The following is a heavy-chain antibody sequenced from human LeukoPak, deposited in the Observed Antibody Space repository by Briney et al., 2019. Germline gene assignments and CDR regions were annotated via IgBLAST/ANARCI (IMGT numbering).Heavy chain of an antibody. Sequence: SETLSLTCTVSGGSISSSSYYWGWIRQPPGKGLEWIGSIYYSGSTYYNPSLKSRVTISVDTSKNQFSLKLSSVTAADTAVYYCARGLYYYDSSGYYYNWFDPWGQGTLVTVSS. CDR3: ARGLYYYDSSGYYYNWFDP. CDR1: GGSISSSSYY. D-gene: IGHD3-22*01. J-gene: IGHJ5*02. CDR2: IYYSGST. V-gene: IGHV4-39*07.